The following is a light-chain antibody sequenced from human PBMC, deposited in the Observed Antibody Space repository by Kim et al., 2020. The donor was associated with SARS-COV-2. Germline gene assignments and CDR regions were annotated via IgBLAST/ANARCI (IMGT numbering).Light chain of an antibody. V-gene: IGLV2-14*03. CDR3: SSYTRTDTVV. CDR1: SRYVGVDRY. Sequence: GLSITISCTGTSRYVGVDRYVSWYRQQPGTAPKLMIYDVDNRPSGVSDRFSGSKSGNTASLTISGLQAEDEGDYYCSSYTRTDTVVFGGGTQLTVL. J-gene: IGLJ2*01. CDR2: DVD.